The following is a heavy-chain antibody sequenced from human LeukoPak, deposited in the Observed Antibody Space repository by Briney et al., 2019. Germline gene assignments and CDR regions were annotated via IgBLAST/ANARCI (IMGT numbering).Heavy chain of an antibody. CDR3: VRDMITFGGVPPFEY. Sequence: SGTLSLTCAVSGGSVSSSNWWTWVRQPPGKGLQWIGEIYHSGNTNYNPSLTSRVTISVDKSKNQFSLRLSSVTAADTAVYYCVRDMITFGGVPPFEYWGQGTLVTVSS. J-gene: IGHJ4*02. CDR2: IYHSGNT. CDR1: GGSVSSSNW. D-gene: IGHD3-16*01. V-gene: IGHV4-4*02.